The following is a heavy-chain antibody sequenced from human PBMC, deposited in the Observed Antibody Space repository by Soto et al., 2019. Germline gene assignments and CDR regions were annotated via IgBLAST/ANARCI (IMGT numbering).Heavy chain of an antibody. D-gene: IGHD6-19*01. Sequence: QVQLVQSGAEVKKPGASVKVSCKASGYTFTSYAMHWVRQAPGQRLEWMGRINAGNGNTKYSQKFQGRVTITRDTSASTAYMELRSLRSEDTAVYYCAREQVAGYYYCGMDVWGHGTTVTVSS. CDR1: GYTFTSYA. J-gene: IGHJ6*02. V-gene: IGHV1-3*01. CDR2: INAGNGNT. CDR3: AREQVAGYYYCGMDV.